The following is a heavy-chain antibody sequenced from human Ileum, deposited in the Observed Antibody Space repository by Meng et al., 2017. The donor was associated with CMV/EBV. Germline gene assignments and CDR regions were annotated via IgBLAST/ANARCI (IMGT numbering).Heavy chain of an antibody. CDR1: GGTFTYT. D-gene: IGHD6-19*01. CDR2: IIPILGLV. Sequence: SVKVSCKASGGTFTYTISWVRQAPGQRPEWMGRIIPILGLVNYAQKFQGRVTITADKSTSTAYMELSSLRFEDTAVYYCARHAGGWRGMDVWGQGTTVTVSS. CDR3: ARHAGGWRGMDV. V-gene: IGHV1-69*02. J-gene: IGHJ6*02.